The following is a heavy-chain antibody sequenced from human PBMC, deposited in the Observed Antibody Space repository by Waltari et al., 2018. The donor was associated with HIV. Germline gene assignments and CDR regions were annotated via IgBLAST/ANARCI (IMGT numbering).Heavy chain of an antibody. D-gene: IGHD3-22*01. CDR3: ARGTYYYDSSGHDAFDI. V-gene: IGHV4-4*07. CDR2: IYTSGST. J-gene: IGHJ3*02. Sequence: QVQLQESGPGLVTPSETLSLTGTVSGGSISSDYWSWIRQHAGKGLEWIGRIYTSGSTNYNPSLKSRVTMSVDTSKNQFSLKLSSVTAADTAVYYCARGTYYYDSSGHDAFDIWGQGTMGTVSS. CDR1: GGSISSDY.